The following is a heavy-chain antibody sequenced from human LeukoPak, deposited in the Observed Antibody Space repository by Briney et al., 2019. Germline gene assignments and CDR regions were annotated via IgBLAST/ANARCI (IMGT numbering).Heavy chain of an antibody. D-gene: IGHD6-13*01. V-gene: IGHV1-8*03. CDR3: ARARIAAAGKGLDY. CDR1: GYTFTSYD. Sequence: ASVKVSCKASGYTFTSYDINWVRQATGQGLEWMGWMNPNSGNTGYAQKFQGRVTITRNTSISTAYMELSSLRSEDTAVYYCARARIAAAGKGLDYWGQGTLVTVSS. J-gene: IGHJ4*02. CDR2: MNPNSGNT.